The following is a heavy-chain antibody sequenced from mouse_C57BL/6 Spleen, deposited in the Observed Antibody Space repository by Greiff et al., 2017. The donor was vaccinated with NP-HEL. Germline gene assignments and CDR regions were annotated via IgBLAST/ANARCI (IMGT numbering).Heavy chain of an antibody. D-gene: IGHD3-2*02. CDR3: TITAQATLYLDY. CDR2: IRNKANNHAT. Sequence: EVKLMESGGGLVQPGGSMKLSCAASGFTFSDAWMDWVRQSPEKGLEWVAEIRNKANNHATYYAESVKGRFTISRDDSKSSVYLQMNSLRAEDTGIYYCTITAQATLYLDYWGQGTTLTVSS. J-gene: IGHJ2*01. V-gene: IGHV6-6*01. CDR1: GFTFSDAW.